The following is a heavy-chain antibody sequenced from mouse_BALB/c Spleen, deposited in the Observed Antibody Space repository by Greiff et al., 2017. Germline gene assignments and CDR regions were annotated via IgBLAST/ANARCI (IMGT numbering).Heavy chain of an antibody. CDR1: GFSLTGYG. CDR2: IWGDGST. D-gene: IGHD2-1*01. Sequence: QVQLKQSGPGLVAPSQSLSITCTVSGFSLTGYGVNWVRQPPGKGLEWLGMIWGDGSTDYNSALKSRLSISKDNSKSQVFLKMNSLQTDDTARYYCAREGGNYVYYFDYWGQGTTLTVSS. V-gene: IGHV2-6-7*01. CDR3: AREGGNYVYYFDY. J-gene: IGHJ2*01.